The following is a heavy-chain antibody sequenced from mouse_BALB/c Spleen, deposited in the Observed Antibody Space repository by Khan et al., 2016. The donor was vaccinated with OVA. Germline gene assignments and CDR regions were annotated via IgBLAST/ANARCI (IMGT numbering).Heavy chain of an antibody. CDR2: IDPPNDDS. D-gene: IGHD2-1*01. J-gene: IGHJ3*01. Sequence: VQLKQSGAELVKPGASVKLPCSASGFNIKDTYIHWMKQRPEQGLEWIGRIDPPNDDSKYGPKFQAKATLTADTSSNTAYLQLSSLTSEDTAVYYCATLYGNLFAFWGQGTLVSVSA. V-gene: IGHV14-3*02. CDR1: GFNIKDTY. CDR3: ATLYGNLFAF.